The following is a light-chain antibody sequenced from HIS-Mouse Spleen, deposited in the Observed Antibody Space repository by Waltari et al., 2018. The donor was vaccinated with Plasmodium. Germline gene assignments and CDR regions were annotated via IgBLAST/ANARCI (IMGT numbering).Light chain of an antibody. J-gene: IGLJ2*01. Sequence: SYQLTQPPSVSVSPGQTASITCSGATLGDKYACWYQQKPGQSPVLVIYQDSKRPSGPPERFSGSNSGNTATLTISGTQAMDEADYYCQAWDSSTAWVFGGGTKLTVL. V-gene: IGLV3-1*01. CDR3: QAWDSSTAWV. CDR1: TLGDKY. CDR2: QDS.